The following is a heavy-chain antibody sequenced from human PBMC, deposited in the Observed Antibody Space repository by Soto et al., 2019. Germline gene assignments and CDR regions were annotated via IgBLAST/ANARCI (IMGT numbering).Heavy chain of an antibody. V-gene: IGHV1-18*01. D-gene: IGHD4-17*01. CDR2: ISAYNGNT. J-gene: IGHJ4*02. CDR1: GYTFTSYG. Sequence: QVQLVQSGAEVKKPGASVKVSCKASGYTFTSYGISWVRQAPGQGLEWMGWISAYNGNTNYAQKIQGKVTMTTDTSTSTAYMEQRSPRSDDTAVYYCARDGWVDYGDAPHDYWGQGTLVTVSS. CDR3: ARDGWVDYGDAPHDY.